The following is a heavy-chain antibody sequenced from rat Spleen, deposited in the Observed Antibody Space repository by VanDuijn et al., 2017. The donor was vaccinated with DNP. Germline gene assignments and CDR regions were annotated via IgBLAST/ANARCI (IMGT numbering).Heavy chain of an antibody. Sequence: QVQLKESGPGLVQPSQTLSLTCTVSGFSLTSYNVHWVRQPTGKGLEWMGIIWTGGSTDYNSALKSRLSISRDTSKSQVFLKMNSLQTEDIATYYGAREGSNWEGFDYWGQGVMVTVSS. CDR3: AREGSNWEGFDY. D-gene: IGHD5-1*01. CDR2: IWTGGST. V-gene: IGHV2-30*01. CDR1: GFSLTSYN. J-gene: IGHJ2*01.